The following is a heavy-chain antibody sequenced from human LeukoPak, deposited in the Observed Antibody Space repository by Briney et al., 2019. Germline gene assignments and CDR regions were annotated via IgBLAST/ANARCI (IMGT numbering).Heavy chain of an antibody. CDR3: ARDPGVRWLVGFDY. J-gene: IGHJ4*02. CDR1: GFTFNSYG. Sequence: GRSLRLSCAASGFTFNSYGMHWVRQAPGKGLEWVAVIWYDGSNKYYADSVKGRFTISRGNSENTLYLQMDSLRAEDTAVYYCARDPGVRWLVGFDYWGQGTLVTVSS. CDR2: IWYDGSNK. V-gene: IGHV3-33*01. D-gene: IGHD6-19*01.